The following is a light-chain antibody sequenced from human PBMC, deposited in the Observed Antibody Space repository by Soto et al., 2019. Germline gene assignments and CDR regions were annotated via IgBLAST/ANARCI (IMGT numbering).Light chain of an antibody. J-gene: IGKJ1*01. Sequence: EIVLTQSPGTLSLSPGERATLSCRASQSVSSNYLAWYQQKSGQAPRLLIYGASSRDTGIPDRFSGSGSGTDYTLTISSLEPEDFAVYYCQQYGGAPRTFGQGTRVEIK. CDR1: QSVSSNY. CDR2: GAS. V-gene: IGKV3-20*01. CDR3: QQYGGAPRT.